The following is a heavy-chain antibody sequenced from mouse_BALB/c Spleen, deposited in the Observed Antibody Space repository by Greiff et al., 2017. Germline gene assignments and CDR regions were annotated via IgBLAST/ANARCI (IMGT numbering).Heavy chain of an antibody. V-gene: IGHV5-4*02. CDR2: ISDGGSYT. D-gene: IGHD1-1*01. CDR1: GFTFSDYY. Sequence: EVQVVESGGGLVKPGGSLKLSCAASGFTFSDYYMYWVRQTPEKRLEWVATISDGGSYTYYPDSVKGRFTISRDNAKNNLYLQMSSLKSEDTAMYYGARAPTVVATDAMDYWGQGTSVTVSS. CDR3: ARAPTVVATDAMDY. J-gene: IGHJ4*01.